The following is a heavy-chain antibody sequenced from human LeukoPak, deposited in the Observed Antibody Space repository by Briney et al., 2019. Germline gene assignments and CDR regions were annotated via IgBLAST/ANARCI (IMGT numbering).Heavy chain of an antibody. CDR2: INPNSGGT. Sequence: GASVKVSCKASGYTVTDYYMHWVRQAPGQGLEWMGWINPNSGGTNYAQQFQGRVTMTRDTSISTAYMELSNLRSDHTAVYYCARGIAAAGGRWFDPWGQGTLVTVSS. J-gene: IGHJ5*02. CDR1: GYTVTDYY. V-gene: IGHV1-2*02. D-gene: IGHD6-13*01. CDR3: ARGIAAAGGRWFDP.